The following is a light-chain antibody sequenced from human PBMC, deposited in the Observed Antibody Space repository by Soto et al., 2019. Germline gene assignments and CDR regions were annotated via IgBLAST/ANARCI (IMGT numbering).Light chain of an antibody. CDR1: SSDVGGYNY. CDR3: CSYSGNYTYV. CDR2: DVS. Sequence: QSALTQPRSVSGSPGQSVTISCTGTSSDVGGYNYVSWYQQHPGKAPKLMIYDVSKRPSGVPDRFSGSKSGNTASLTISGLQAEDEAAYYCCSYSGNYTYVFGTGTKLTVL. J-gene: IGLJ1*01. V-gene: IGLV2-11*01.